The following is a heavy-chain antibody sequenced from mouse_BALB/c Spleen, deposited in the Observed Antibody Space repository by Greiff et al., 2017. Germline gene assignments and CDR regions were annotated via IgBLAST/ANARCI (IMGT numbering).Heavy chain of an antibody. CDR3: ATYRYGDYYAMDY. J-gene: IGHJ4*01. D-gene: IGHD2-14*01. CDR1: GYTFTSYY. Sequence: QVQLKESGPELVKPGASVKMSCKASGYTFTSYYIHWVKQRPGQGLEWIGWIYPGDGSTKYNEKFKGKTTLTADKSSSTAYMLLSSLTSEDSAIYFCATYRYGDYYAMDYWGQGTSVTVSS. CDR2: IYPGDGST. V-gene: IGHV1S56*01.